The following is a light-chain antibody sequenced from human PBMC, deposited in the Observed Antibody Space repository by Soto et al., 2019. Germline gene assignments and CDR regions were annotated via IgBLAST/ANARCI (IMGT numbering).Light chain of an antibody. V-gene: IGKV4-1*01. CDR3: QQYYSSPLFT. Sequence: DIVLTQSPDSLAVSLGERATINCKSSRSVFYSSKNNNYLAWYQQKPGQPPKLLIYWASIRESGVPDRFSGSGSGTDFTLTISSLQAEDVAVYYCQQYYSSPLFTFGGGTKVEIK. CDR2: WAS. J-gene: IGKJ4*01. CDR1: RSVFYSSKNNNY.